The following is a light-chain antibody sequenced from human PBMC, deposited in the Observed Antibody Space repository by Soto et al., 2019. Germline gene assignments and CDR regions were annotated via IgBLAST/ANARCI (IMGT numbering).Light chain of an antibody. J-gene: IGLJ1*01. Sequence: QSALTQPASVSGSPGQSITISCTGASSVVGSYNLVSWYQQHPGKAPKLMIYEGTKRPSGVSDRFSGSKSGNTASLTISGLQAEDEADYYCCSYAGDYIYVFGSGTKVTVL. CDR2: EGT. V-gene: IGLV2-23*01. CDR1: SSVVGSYNL. CDR3: CSYAGDYIYV.